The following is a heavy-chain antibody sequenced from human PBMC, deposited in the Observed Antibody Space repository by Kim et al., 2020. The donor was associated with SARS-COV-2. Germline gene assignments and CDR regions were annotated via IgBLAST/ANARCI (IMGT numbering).Heavy chain of an antibody. D-gene: IGHD6-13*01. V-gene: IGHV3-9*01. CDR2: ISWNSGSI. J-gene: IGHJ4*02. CDR3: AKDMSPVLAAAGLYFDY. CDR1: GFTFDDYA. Sequence: GGSLRLSCAASGFTFDDYAMHWVRQAPGKGLEWVSGISWNSGSIGYADSVKGRFTISRDNAKNSLYLQMNSLRAEDTALYYCAKDMSPVLAAAGLYFDYWGQGTLVTISS.